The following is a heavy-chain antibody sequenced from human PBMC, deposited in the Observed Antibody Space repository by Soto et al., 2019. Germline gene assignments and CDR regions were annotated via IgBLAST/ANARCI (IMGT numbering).Heavy chain of an antibody. Sequence: QVQLVESGGGVVQPRRSLRLSCAASGFTFSSYGMHWVRQAPGKGLEWVAVIWYDGSNKYYADSVKGRFTISRDNSKNTLYLQMNSLRAEDTAVYYCVGGPGGAAAGTYWGQGTLVTVSS. J-gene: IGHJ4*02. V-gene: IGHV3-33*01. CDR3: VGGPGGAAAGTY. CDR1: GFTFSSYG. CDR2: IWYDGSNK. D-gene: IGHD6-13*01.